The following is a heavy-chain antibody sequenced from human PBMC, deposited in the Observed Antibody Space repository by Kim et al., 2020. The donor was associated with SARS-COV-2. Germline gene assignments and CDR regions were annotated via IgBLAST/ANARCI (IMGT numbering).Heavy chain of an antibody. Sequence: GGSLRLSCAASGFTFSSYAMSWVRQAPGKGLEWVSAISGSGGSTYYADSVKGRFTISRDNSKNTLYLQMNSLRAEDTAVYYCAKDAPLRDWFSKTVLYYYYGMDGWGQGTTVTVS. V-gene: IGHV3-23*01. CDR1: GFTFSSYA. CDR2: ISGSGGST. CDR3: AKDAPLRDWFSKTVLYYYYGMDG. J-gene: IGHJ6*02. D-gene: IGHD3-9*01.